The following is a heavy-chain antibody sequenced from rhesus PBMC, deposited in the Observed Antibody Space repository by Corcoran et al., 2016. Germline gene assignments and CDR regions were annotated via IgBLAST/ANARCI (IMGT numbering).Heavy chain of an antibody. CDR3: ARRFTSGWFDY. CDR1: GGSISSRYYY. V-gene: IGHV4-122*02. CDR2: ISYSGGT. Sequence: QVQLQESGPGLVKPSETLSLTCAVSGGSISSRYYYWSWIRQAPGKGLEWMGYISYSGGTSAHPSLKSRVTISRDTSKNQFSLKVNSVTAADTAMYYCARRFTSGWFDYWGQGVLVTVSS. J-gene: IGHJ4*01. D-gene: IGHD6-31*01.